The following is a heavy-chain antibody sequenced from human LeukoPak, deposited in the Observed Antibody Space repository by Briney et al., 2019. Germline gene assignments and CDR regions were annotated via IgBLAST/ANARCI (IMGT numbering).Heavy chain of an antibody. CDR1: GFTFSSYE. Sequence: GGSLRLSCVASGFTFSSYEMNWVRQAPGKGLEWVSSISSSSSYIYYADSVKGRFTNSRDNAKNSLYLPMNSLRAEYTAVYCCARGSWQQLVLWGVGYYFDYWGQGTLVTVSS. CDR2: ISSSSSYI. J-gene: IGHJ4*02. D-gene: IGHD6-13*01. V-gene: IGHV3-21*01. CDR3: ARGSWQQLVLWGVGYYFDY.